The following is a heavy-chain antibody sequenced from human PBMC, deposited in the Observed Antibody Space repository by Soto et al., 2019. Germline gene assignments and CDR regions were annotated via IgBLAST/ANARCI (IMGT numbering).Heavy chain of an antibody. Sequence: SVNAYCKTSGGGYSRYAISWGLREPGHGLEWMGGIIPIFGTANYAQKFQGRVTITADEATSTAYMELSSLRSEDTAVYYCARCSFFGGYSSSWSNYGMDVWGQGTTVTVSS. D-gene: IGHD6-13*01. CDR1: GGGYSRYA. J-gene: IGHJ6*02. CDR3: ARCSFFGGYSSSWSNYGMDV. V-gene: IGHV1-69*13. CDR2: IIPIFGTA.